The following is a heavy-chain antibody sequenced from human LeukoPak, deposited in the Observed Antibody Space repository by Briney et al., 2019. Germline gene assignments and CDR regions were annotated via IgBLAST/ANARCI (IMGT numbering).Heavy chain of an antibody. CDR1: AGSISSFY. D-gene: IGHD6-6*01. CDR2: IYYSGST. J-gene: IGHJ4*02. CDR3: ARDGQLAGLDY. Sequence: SQTLSLTWTVSAGSISSFYWSWIRQPPGKGLEWIGYIYYSGSTNYNPSLKSRVTISVDTSKNQFSLKLSSVTAADTAVYYCARDGQLAGLDYWGQGTLVTVSS. V-gene: IGHV4-59*01.